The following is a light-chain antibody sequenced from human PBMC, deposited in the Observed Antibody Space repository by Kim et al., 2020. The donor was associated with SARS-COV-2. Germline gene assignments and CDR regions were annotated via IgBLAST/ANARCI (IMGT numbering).Light chain of an antibody. Sequence: SPGERATLSCRASQSVRSSYLAWYQQKPGQAPRLLFYTASSRATGIPDRFSGSGSGTDFPLTISRLEPEDFAVFYCQQYGSVPFTFGPGTKVDI. J-gene: IGKJ3*01. CDR3: QQYGSVPFT. CDR1: QSVRSSY. CDR2: TAS. V-gene: IGKV3-20*01.